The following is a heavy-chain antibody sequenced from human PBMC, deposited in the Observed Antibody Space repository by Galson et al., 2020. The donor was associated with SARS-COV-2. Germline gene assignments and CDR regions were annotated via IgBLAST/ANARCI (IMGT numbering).Heavy chain of an antibody. CDR1: GGSISNYY. CDR3: ARSGGSYYGADY. D-gene: IGHD1-26*01. J-gene: IGHJ4*02. CDR2: IYYNGNS. Sequence: ASETLSLTCTVSGGSISNYYWSWIRPPPGKGLEWIGYIYYNGNSNYNPSLMSRVTMSVDTSKNHLSLKLTSVTAADTAMYYCARSGGSYYGADYWGQGILVTVSS. V-gene: IGHV4-59*01.